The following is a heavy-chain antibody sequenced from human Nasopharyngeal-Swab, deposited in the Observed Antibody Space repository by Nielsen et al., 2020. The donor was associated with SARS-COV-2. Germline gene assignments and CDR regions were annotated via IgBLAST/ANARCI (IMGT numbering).Heavy chain of an antibody. J-gene: IGHJ6*02. D-gene: IGHD2-15*01. V-gene: IGHV4-59*01. CDR2: IHNSVST. Sequence: WIRQPPGKGLEWIGYIHNSVSTKYNPSVKSRVSISVETSKNQFSLTLSSVTAADTAMYYCARGRGYCSGANCFSPFYYYGLDVWGQGPRSPSP. CDR3: ARGRGYCSGANCFSPFYYYGLDV.